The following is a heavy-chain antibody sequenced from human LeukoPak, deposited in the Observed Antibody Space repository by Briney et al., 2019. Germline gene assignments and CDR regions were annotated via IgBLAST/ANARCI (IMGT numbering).Heavy chain of an antibody. CDR1: GYSFPNYW. Sequence: GESLKISCKGSGYSFPNYWIAWVRQMPGKGLEWMGIIYPGDSDTKYSPSFEGQVTLSADRSINTAYLQWSSLTASDTAMYYCATMGKNYYYYYMDVWGKGTTVTVSS. CDR2: IYPGDSDT. CDR3: ATMGKNYYYYYMDV. J-gene: IGHJ6*03. V-gene: IGHV5-51*01. D-gene: IGHD7-27*01.